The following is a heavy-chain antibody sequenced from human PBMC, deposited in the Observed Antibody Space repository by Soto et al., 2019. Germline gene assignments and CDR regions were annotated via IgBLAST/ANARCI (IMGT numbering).Heavy chain of an antibody. J-gene: IGHJ2*01. V-gene: IGHV3-13*04. CDR1: GFTFRSYD. CDR2: IGTIGDT. CDR3: ARDATYGSGRRPDWYFDL. D-gene: IGHD3-10*01. Sequence: EVQLVESGGGLVQPGGSLRLSCAASGFTFRSYDMHWVRQVTGKGLEWVSAIGTIGDTFYADSVKGRFTISRDNAKNSLVLQMNSLRAGDTAVYYCARDATYGSGRRPDWYFDLWGRGTLVTVSS.